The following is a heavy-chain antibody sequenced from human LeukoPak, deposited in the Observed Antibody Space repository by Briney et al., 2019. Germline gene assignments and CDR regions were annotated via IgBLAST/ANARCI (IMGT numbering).Heavy chain of an antibody. D-gene: IGHD3-10*01. V-gene: IGHV3-23*01. CDR1: GFTFSTYV. CDR2: ISGSDGST. CDR3: AKGESHPKYYFDY. J-gene: IGHJ4*02. Sequence: QPGGSLRLSCAASGFTFSTYVMRWVRQAPGKGLEWVSSISGSDGSTYYADSVKGRFTISRDNSKNTLYLQMNSLRAEDTAVYYCAKGESHPKYYFDYWGQGTLATVSS.